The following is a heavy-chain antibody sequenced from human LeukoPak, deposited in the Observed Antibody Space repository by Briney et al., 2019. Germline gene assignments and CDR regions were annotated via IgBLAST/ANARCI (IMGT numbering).Heavy chain of an antibody. D-gene: IGHD6-19*01. CDR3: ARVSSGWDPGAFDI. V-gene: IGHV1-2*02. CDR2: ITPNSGGT. Sequence: VASVKVSCKASGYTFTGYYMHWVRQAPGQGLEWMGWITPNSGGTNYAQKFQGRVTMTRDTSITTAYMELSRLRSDDTAVYYCARVSSGWDPGAFDIWGQGTMVTVSS. J-gene: IGHJ3*02. CDR1: GYTFTGYY.